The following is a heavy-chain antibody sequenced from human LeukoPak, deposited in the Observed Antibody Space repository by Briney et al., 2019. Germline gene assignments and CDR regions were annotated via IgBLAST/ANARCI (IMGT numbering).Heavy chain of an antibody. D-gene: IGHD4-17*01. CDR2: IGYDGSNK. V-gene: IGHV3-30*02. J-gene: IGHJ4*02. Sequence: GGSLRLSCAAYGFTFSSSGMHWVRQAPGRGMEWVAFIGYDGSNKYYPDSVKGRFTISRDNSKNTLYLQMNSLRAEDTAVYYCAKAIDYGDFPDYWGQGTLVTVSS. CDR1: GFTFSSSG. CDR3: AKAIDYGDFPDY.